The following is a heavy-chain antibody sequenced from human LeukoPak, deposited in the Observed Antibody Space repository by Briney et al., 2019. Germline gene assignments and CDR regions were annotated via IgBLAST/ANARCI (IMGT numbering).Heavy chain of an antibody. J-gene: IGHJ4*02. D-gene: IGHD3-10*01. Sequence: SETLSLTCTVSGGSISSDSYYWGWIRQPPGKGLEWIGSINYSGTTYYNPSLKSRVTISVDTSKNQFSLKVSSVTAADTAVCYCARRVPSGSGSYDFDYWGQGTLVTVSS. CDR1: GGSISSDSYY. CDR2: INYSGTT. V-gene: IGHV4-39*01. CDR3: ARRVPSGSGSYDFDY.